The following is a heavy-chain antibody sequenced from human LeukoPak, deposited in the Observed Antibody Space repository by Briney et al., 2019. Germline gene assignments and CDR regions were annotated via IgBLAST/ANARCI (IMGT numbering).Heavy chain of an antibody. J-gene: IGHJ4*02. CDR3: AEDRAEKYAFDY. CDR1: GFTFANYD. CDR2: IWYDGSDK. Sequence: PGGSLRLFCAASGFTFANYDMSWVPQAPGKGLEWVASIWYDGSDKYYRDSVKGRFTISRDKSKNTLYLQMNSLRAEDKAVYYCAEDRAEKYAFDYWGQGTLVTVSS. D-gene: IGHD2-2*01. V-gene: IGHV3-33*03.